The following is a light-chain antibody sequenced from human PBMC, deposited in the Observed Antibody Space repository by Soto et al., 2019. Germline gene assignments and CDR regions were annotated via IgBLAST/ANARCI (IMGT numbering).Light chain of an antibody. CDR3: ISFSVGSPL. J-gene: IGLJ1*01. CDR2: DVS. Sequence: QSVLTQPASMSGSPGQSVTISCAGTSSDIGGYNYVSWYQHHPGKAPKLIIYDVSSRPSGVSHRFSGSKSGNTASLTISGLQAEDEADYYFISFSVGSPLFGTGTKVTVL. CDR1: SSDIGGYNY. V-gene: IGLV2-14*01.